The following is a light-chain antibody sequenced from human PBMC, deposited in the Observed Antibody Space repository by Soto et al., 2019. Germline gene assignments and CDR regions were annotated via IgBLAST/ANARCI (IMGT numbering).Light chain of an antibody. V-gene: IGKV3-20*01. CDR3: QQFVSSLSSFT. Sequence: EIVLTQSPGTLSLSPGERATLSCRASQSVSSSYLAWYQQKPGQAPRLLIYGASSRATSIPDRFSGGGSGTDFTLTISRLEPEDFAVYYCQQFVSSLSSFTFGQGTKLEI. CDR1: QSVSSSY. J-gene: IGKJ2*01. CDR2: GAS.